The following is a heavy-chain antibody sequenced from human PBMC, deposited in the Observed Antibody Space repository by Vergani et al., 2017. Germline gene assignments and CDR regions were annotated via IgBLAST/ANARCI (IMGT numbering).Heavy chain of an antibody. CDR2: INAGNGNT. CDR1: GYTFTSYA. Sequence: QVQLVQSGAEVKKPGASVKVSCKASGYTFTSYAMHWVRQAPGQRLEWMGWINAGNGNTKYSKKFQGRVTITRDTSASTAYMELSSLRTEDTAVYYCARDPYYYYYYMDVWGKGTTVTV. V-gene: IGHV1-3*01. J-gene: IGHJ6*03. CDR3: ARDPYYYYYYMDV.